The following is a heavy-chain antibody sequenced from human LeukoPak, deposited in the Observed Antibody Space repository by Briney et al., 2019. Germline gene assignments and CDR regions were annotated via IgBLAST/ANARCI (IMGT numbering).Heavy chain of an antibody. CDR2: IYYSGST. CDR3: ARIGYSSGWYPPHYYYYYMDV. D-gene: IGHD6-19*01. J-gene: IGHJ6*03. CDR1: GGSISSSSYY. V-gene: IGHV4-39*07. Sequence: SETLSLTCTVSGGSISSSSYYWGWIRQPPGKGLEWIGSIYYSGSTYYNPSLKSRVTISVDTSKNQFSLKLSSVTAADTAVYYCARIGYSSGWYPPHYYYYYMDVWGKGTTVTISS.